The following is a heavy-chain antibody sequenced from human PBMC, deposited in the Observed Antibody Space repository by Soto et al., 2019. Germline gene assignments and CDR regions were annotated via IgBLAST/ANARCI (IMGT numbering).Heavy chain of an antibody. CDR1: GYTFTGYY. CDR2: INPNSGGT. Sequence: ASVKVSFKASGYTFTGYYMHWVRQAPGQGLEWMGWINPNSGGTNYAQKFQGRVTMTRDTSISTAYMELSRLRSDDTAVYYCARVYCSSTSCYRYYYYYGMDVWGQGTTVTVSS. J-gene: IGHJ6*02. CDR3: ARVYCSSTSCYRYYYYYGMDV. V-gene: IGHV1-2*02. D-gene: IGHD2-2*02.